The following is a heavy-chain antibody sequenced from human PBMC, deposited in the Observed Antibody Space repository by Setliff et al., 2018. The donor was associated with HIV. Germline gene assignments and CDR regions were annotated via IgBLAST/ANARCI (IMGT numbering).Heavy chain of an antibody. CDR3: ATRSLRSGELLFLGDTFDI. J-gene: IGHJ3*02. CDR2: INPNSAIT. CDR1: GHTFTGYY. D-gene: IGHD3-10*01. Sequence: GASVKVSCKTSGHTFTGYYIHWVRQAPGQGLEWMGRINPNSAITSYAQNFQGRVSMTRDTSINTAYMELNRLRSDDTAVYYCATRSLRSGELLFLGDTFDIWGQGTMVTVSS. V-gene: IGHV1-2*06.